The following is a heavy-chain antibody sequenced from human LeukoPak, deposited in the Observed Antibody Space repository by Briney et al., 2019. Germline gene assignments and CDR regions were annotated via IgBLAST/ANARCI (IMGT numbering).Heavy chain of an antibody. D-gene: IGHD6-19*01. CDR1: GGSISSYF. Sequence: SETLSLTCTVSGGSISSYFWSWIRQPPGKGLEWIGYIYDSGSINYNPSLKSRVTISIDTSKNHFSLRLTSVTTADTAVYYCARDRGYSSGWSIGFDPWGQGTLVTVSS. CDR3: ARDRGYSSGWSIGFDP. J-gene: IGHJ5*02. CDR2: IYDSGSI. V-gene: IGHV4-59*01.